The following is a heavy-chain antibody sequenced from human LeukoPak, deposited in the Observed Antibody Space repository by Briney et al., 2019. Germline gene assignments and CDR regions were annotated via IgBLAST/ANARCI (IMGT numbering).Heavy chain of an antibody. Sequence: PGGSLRLSCAASGFTFSSYAMSWVRQAPGKGLEWASAISGSGGSTYYADSVKGRFTISRDNSKNTLYLQMNSLRAEDTAVYYCAKGGAVAGTSGYWGQGTLVTVSS. V-gene: IGHV3-23*01. CDR2: ISGSGGST. CDR1: GFTFSSYA. D-gene: IGHD6-19*01. CDR3: AKGGAVAGTSGY. J-gene: IGHJ4*02.